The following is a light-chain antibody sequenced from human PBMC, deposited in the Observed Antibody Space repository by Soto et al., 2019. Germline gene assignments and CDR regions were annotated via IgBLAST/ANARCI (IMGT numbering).Light chain of an antibody. J-gene: IGKJ1*01. CDR3: QQYASSST. V-gene: IGKV3-20*01. CDR2: GAS. Sequence: EMVLTQSPGTLTLSPGERATLSCRASQSVSNNYLAWYQQKPGQAPRLLIYGASNRATGIPNRFSGSGSGTDFTLTISRLLPEDFAVYYCQQYASSSTLGQGTKVEIK. CDR1: QSVSNNY.